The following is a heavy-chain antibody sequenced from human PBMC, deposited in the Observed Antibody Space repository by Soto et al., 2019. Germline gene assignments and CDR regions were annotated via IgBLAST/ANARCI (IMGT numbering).Heavy chain of an antibody. Sequence: SETLSLTCAVYGGSFSGYYWSWIRQPPGTGLEWIGEINHSGSTNYNPSLKSRVTISVDTSKNQFSLKLSSVTAADTAVYYCAKMRGGSYYFYYYGMDVWGQGTTVTVSS. CDR1: GGSFSGYY. CDR3: AKMRGGSYYFYYYGMDV. V-gene: IGHV4-34*01. D-gene: IGHD1-26*01. J-gene: IGHJ6*02. CDR2: INHSGST.